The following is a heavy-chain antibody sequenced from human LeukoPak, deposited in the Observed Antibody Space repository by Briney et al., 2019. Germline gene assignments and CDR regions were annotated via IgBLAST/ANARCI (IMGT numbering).Heavy chain of an antibody. CDR3: ARERGGGGLGVVITRFYYYMDV. V-gene: IGHV3-21*01. CDR2: ISSSNSYI. CDR1: GFTFNSYS. J-gene: IGHJ6*03. Sequence: GGSLRLSCAASGFTFNSYSMNWVRQAPGKGLEWVSSISSSNSYIYYADSVKGRFTISRDNAKNSLYLQMNSLRAEDTAVYYCARERGGGGLGVVITRFYYYMDVSGKGTTVTAS. D-gene: IGHD3-3*01.